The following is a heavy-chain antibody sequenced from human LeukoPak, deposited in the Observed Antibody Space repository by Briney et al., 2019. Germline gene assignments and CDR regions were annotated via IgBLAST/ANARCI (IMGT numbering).Heavy chain of an antibody. CDR3: ARVAAWVGHMDV. J-gene: IGHJ6*03. CDR1: GGTFSSYA. D-gene: IGHD1-26*01. Sequence: ASVKVSCKASGGTFSSYAISWVRQAPGQGLGWMGWINPNSGGTNYAQKFQGRVTMTRDTSISTAYMELSRLRSDDTAVYYCARVAAWVGHMDVWGKGTTVTVSS. V-gene: IGHV1-2*02. CDR2: INPNSGGT.